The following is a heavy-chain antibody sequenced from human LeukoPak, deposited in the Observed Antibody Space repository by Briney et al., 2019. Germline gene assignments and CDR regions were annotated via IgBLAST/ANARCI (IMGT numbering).Heavy chain of an antibody. V-gene: IGHV3-23*01. J-gene: IGHJ5*02. D-gene: IGHD6-13*01. CDR1: GFTFTNYV. CDR2: IRGSGGST. Sequence: PGGSLRLSCAASGFTFTNYVMSWVRQAPGKGLKWVSSIRGSGGSTYYADSVKGRFTISRDDSKSTLFLEMNSLRAEDTAVYYCARQPTGYPNWFDLWGQGDPVTVSS. CDR3: ARQPTGYPNWFDL.